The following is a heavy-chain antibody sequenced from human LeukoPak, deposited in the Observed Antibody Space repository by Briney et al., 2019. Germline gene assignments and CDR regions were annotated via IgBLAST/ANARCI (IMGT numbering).Heavy chain of an antibody. D-gene: IGHD3-22*01. CDR2: INWNGGST. CDR3: ARDLDYYDSSGYYYGLDY. Sequence: GGSLRLSCAASGFTFDDYGMSWGRQAPGKGLGWVSGINWNGGSTGYADSVKGRFTISRDNAKNSLYLQMNSLRAEDTALYYCARDLDYYDSSGYYYGLDYWGQGTLVTVSS. V-gene: IGHV3-20*04. J-gene: IGHJ4*02. CDR1: GFTFDDYG.